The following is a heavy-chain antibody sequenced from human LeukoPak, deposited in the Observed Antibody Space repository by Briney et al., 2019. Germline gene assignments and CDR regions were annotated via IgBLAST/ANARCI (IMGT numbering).Heavy chain of an antibody. V-gene: IGHV1-69*05. CDR2: IMPLFGTA. CDR1: GGTFNNSA. CDR3: ARDVHGDYGSGWFGP. Sequence: GASVKVSCKTSGGTFNNSAISWVRQAPGQGLEWLGGIMPLFGTAGYAQKFQGRVTITKDESTRTVYLELTSLTSDDTAVYYCARDVHGDYGSGWFGPWGQGTLVSVSS. D-gene: IGHD4-17*01. J-gene: IGHJ5*02.